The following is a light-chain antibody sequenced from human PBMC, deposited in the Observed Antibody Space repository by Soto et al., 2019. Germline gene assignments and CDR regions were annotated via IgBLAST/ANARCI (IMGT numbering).Light chain of an antibody. CDR1: SSDVGGYNY. Sequence: QSALTQPRSVSGSPGQSVTLSCTGTSSDVGGYNYVSWYQQHPGKAPKLMIYDVSRRPSGVTDRFSGFKSGNTASLTISGLQAEGEDDYYWCSYARSYPSVVFGGGTKLTVL. CDR3: CSYARSYPSVV. V-gene: IGLV2-11*01. J-gene: IGLJ2*01. CDR2: DVS.